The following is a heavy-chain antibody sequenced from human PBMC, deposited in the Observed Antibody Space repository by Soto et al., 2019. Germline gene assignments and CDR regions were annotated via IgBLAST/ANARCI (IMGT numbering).Heavy chain of an antibody. Sequence: ASVKVSCKASGYTFINYYIHWVRQAPGQGLEWMGIFNPTSGSTNYAQKFQGRVTLTMDTSTRTVYMELSSLRFDDTAVYYCARELHSPYNWFDPWGQGTLVTVSS. J-gene: IGHJ5*02. CDR3: ARELHSPYNWFDP. D-gene: IGHD4-4*01. CDR2: FNPTSGST. CDR1: GYTFINYY. V-gene: IGHV1-46*01.